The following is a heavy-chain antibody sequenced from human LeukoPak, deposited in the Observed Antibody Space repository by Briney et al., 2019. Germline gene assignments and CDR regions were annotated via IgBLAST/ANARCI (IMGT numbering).Heavy chain of an antibody. CDR2: IIPIFGTA. CDR1: GGTFSSYA. D-gene: IGHD5-12*01. CDR3: AQTIQGYSGYDSGVV. Sequence: ASVKVSCKASGGTFSSYAISWMRQAPGQGLEWMGGIIPIFGTANYAQKFQGRVTITADESTSTAYMELSSLRSEDTAVYYCAQTIQGYSGYDSGVVLGKGTTVTVSS. J-gene: IGHJ6*04. V-gene: IGHV1-69*13.